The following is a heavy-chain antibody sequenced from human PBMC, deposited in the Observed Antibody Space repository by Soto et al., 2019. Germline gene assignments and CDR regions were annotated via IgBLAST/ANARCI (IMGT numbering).Heavy chain of an antibody. V-gene: IGHV4-59*01. CDR1: GGSISSYY. D-gene: IGHD3-10*01. CDR2: IYYSGST. Sequence: SETLSLTCTVSGGSISSYYWSWIRQPPGKGLEWIGYIYYSGSTNYNPSLKSRVTISVDTSKNQFSLKLSSVTAADTAVYYCARVKRFGELSESPYYYYYYMDVWGKGTTVTVSS. CDR3: ARVKRFGELSESPYYYYYYMDV. J-gene: IGHJ6*03.